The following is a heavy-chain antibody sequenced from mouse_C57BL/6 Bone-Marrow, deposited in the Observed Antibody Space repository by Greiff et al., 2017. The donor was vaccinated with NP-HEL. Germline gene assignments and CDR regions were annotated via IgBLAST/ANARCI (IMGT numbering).Heavy chain of an antibody. Sequence: EVQGVESGGDLVKPGGSLKLSCAASGFPFSSSGLSWVRPTPAPRLACFSTISSGGSYTYYPDSVKGRFTISRDNAKNTLYLQMSSLKSEDTAMYYCARHYYSNYFDYWGQGTTLTVSS. CDR2: ISSGGSYT. CDR3: ARHYYSNYFDY. J-gene: IGHJ2*01. CDR1: GFPFSSSG. D-gene: IGHD2-5*01. V-gene: IGHV5-6*01.